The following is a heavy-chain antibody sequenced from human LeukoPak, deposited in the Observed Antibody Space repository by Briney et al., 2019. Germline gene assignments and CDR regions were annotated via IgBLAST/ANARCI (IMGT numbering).Heavy chain of an antibody. CDR1: GGSISSYY. CDR3: ARLERYGILTGYYDGGDYFDY. V-gene: IGHV4-59*08. D-gene: IGHD3-9*01. Sequence: PSETLSLTCTVSGGSISSYYWSWIRQPPGKGLEWIGYIYYSGSTNYNPSLKSRVTISVDTSKNQFSLKLSSVTAADTAVYYCARLERYGILTGYYDGGDYFDYWGQGTLVTVSS. CDR2: IYYSGST. J-gene: IGHJ4*02.